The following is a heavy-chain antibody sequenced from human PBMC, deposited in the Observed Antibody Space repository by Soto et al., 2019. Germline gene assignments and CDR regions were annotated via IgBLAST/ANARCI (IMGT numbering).Heavy chain of an antibody. CDR1: GYTFTGYY. Sequence: QVQLVQSGAEVKKPGASVKVSCKASGYTFTGYYMHWVRQAPGQGLEWMGWINPNSGGTNYAQKFQGGVTMSRDSSTSTAYMEQSRLRSADTAVYYCARGGTDCRSTGCYADYYYYMDVWGKGTTVTVSS. J-gene: IGHJ6*03. CDR2: INPNSGGT. D-gene: IGHD2-2*01. CDR3: ARGGTDCRSTGCYADYYYYMDV. V-gene: IGHV1-2*02.